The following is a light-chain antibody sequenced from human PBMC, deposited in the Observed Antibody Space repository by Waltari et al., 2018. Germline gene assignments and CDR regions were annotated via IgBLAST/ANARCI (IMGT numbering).Light chain of an antibody. V-gene: IGLV1-51*01. J-gene: IGLJ2*01. Sequence: QSVLTQPPSVSAAPGQRVAISCSGSSSNIGNHFVVWYQSLPGTAPKVLIYDNNKRPSGTPDGFSGYKSGTSATLGITGLQTGDEADYYCGTWDSSLSTVVFGGGTKVTVL. CDR3: GTWDSSLSTVV. CDR1: SSNIGNHF. CDR2: DNN.